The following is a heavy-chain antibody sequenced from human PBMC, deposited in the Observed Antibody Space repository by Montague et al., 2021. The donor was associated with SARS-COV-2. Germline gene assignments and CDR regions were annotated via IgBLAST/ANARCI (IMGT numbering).Heavy chain of an antibody. Sequence: TLSLTCTVSGDSITDSYWSWIRQPPGKALEWLARIDRDDDKYYSTSLKTRLTISKDTSKNQVVLTMTNMDPADTATYYCARTTVTTGSDYWGQGTLVTVSS. J-gene: IGHJ4*02. CDR3: ARTTVTTGSDY. D-gene: IGHD4-17*01. CDR2: IDRDDDK. CDR1: GDSITDS. V-gene: IGHV2-70*11.